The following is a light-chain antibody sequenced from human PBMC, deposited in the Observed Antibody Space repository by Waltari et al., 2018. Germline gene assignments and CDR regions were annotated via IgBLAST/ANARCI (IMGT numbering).Light chain of an antibody. CDR3: QSYDSSLSGSGV. J-gene: IGLJ1*01. CDR1: SSNIGAGYD. Sequence: QSVLTQPPSVSGAPGQRVTISCTGSSSNIGAGYDVHWYQQLPGTAPKLLIHGNSNRPSGVPDRFSGSKSGTSASLAITGLQAEDEADYYCQSYDSSLSGSGVFGTGTKVTVL. CDR2: GNS. V-gene: IGLV1-40*01.